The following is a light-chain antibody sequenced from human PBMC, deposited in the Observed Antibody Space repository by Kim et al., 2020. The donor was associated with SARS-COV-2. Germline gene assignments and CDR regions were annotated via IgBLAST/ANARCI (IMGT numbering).Light chain of an antibody. V-gene: IGLV1-47*01. J-gene: IGLJ1*01. Sequence: GQKVTISCSGSISNIGSHSVYRYQQCPGTAPKLLIYRNDQRPSGVPDRVSGSKSGTSASLAISGLRSADEADYYCAARDDTLSGFLFGGGTKVTVL. CDR2: RND. CDR3: AARDDTLSGFL. CDR1: ISNIGSHS.